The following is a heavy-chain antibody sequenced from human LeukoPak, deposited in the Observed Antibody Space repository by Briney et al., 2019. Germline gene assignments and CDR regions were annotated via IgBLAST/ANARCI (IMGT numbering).Heavy chain of an antibody. CDR3: ARKERRGTNDY. D-gene: IGHD3-10*01. Sequence: GGSLRLSCAASGFTFSSYSMNWVRQAPGKGLEWVSSISSSSSYIYYADSVKGRFTISRDNAKNSLYLQMNSLGAEDTAVYYCARKERRGTNDYWGQGTLVTVSS. CDR2: ISSSSSYI. CDR1: GFTFSSYS. J-gene: IGHJ4*02. V-gene: IGHV3-21*01.